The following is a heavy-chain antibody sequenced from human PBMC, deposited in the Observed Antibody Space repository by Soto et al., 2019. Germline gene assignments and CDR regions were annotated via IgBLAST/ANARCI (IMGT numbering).Heavy chain of an antibody. J-gene: IGHJ4*02. CDR3: ARDPHMVRGVNDY. D-gene: IGHD3-10*01. Sequence: GSLRLSCAASGFTFSDYYMSWIRQAPGKGLEWVSYISSSSSYTNYADSVKGRFTISRDNAKNSLYLQMNSLRAEDTAVYYCARDPHMVRGVNDYWGQGTLVTVSS. CDR1: GFTFSDYY. V-gene: IGHV3-11*06. CDR2: ISSSSSYT.